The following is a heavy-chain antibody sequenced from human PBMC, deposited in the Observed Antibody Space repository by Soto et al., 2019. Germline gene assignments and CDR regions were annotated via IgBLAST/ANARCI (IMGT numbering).Heavy chain of an antibody. D-gene: IGHD2-2*01. CDR1: GGTFSSYA. V-gene: IGHV1-69*13. CDR2: IIPIFGTA. CDR3: ARVRCSSTSCYHNYYVMDV. Sequence: GASVKVSCKASGGTFSSYAISWVRQAPGQGLEWMGGIIPIFGTANYAQKFQGRVTITADESTSTAYMELSSLRSEDTAVYYCARVRCSSTSCYHNYYVMDVWGQGTTVTVSS. J-gene: IGHJ6*02.